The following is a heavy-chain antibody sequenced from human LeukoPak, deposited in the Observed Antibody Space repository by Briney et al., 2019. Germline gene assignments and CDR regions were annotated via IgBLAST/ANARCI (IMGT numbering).Heavy chain of an antibody. CDR3: ARALGDDFWSGYSDS. CDR2: TISNNNYK. J-gene: IGHJ4*02. Sequence: ETLSLTCTVSGVSITSSGYYWGWVRQAPGKGLEWVSSTISNNNYKYYADSVKGRFTISRDNAKNSLYLQMDSLRAEDTAVYYCARALGDDFWSGYSDSWGQGTLVTVSS. D-gene: IGHD3-3*01. V-gene: IGHV3-21*01. CDR1: GVSITSSGYY.